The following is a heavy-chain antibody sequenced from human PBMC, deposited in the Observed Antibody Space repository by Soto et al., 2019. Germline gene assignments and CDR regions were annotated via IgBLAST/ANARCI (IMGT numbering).Heavy chain of an antibody. D-gene: IGHD6-13*01. Sequence: QAHLVQSGAEVKMPGDSVQVSCKASGFISTNYNFHWVRPAPGQSLEWMGRINAGNGNTQYSQHFQGRVTFTSDPSASTPFMELTSLRFEDRAVYYCATDYGSNWRLWGQGTLVSVSS. CDR2: INAGNGNT. CDR3: ATDYGSNWRL. J-gene: IGHJ4*02. V-gene: IGHV1-3*01. CDR1: GFISTNYN.